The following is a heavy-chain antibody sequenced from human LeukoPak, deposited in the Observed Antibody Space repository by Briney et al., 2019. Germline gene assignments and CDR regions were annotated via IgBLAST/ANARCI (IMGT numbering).Heavy chain of an antibody. CDR2: IFQSGTT. D-gene: IGHD6-6*01. V-gene: IGHV4-59*01. Sequence: PSETLSLTCTVSGDSITTYYWSWIRQPPGKGLEWIGYIFQSGTTKYNPSLKSRVTILSDVSKNQFSLNLTSVTAADTAVYYCARGRQLVAHWGQGTLVTVSS. J-gene: IGHJ5*02. CDR3: ARGRQLVAH. CDR1: GDSITTYY.